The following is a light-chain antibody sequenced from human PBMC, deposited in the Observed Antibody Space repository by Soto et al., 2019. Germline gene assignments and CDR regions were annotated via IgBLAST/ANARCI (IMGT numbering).Light chain of an antibody. V-gene: IGKV3-15*01. J-gene: IGKJ2*01. CDR2: GAS. CDR3: QQYNNWPPRT. Sequence: EIVMTQSPASLSVSPGETATLSCRASQSISNSLAWYQQKPGQAPSLLIYGASTRATGIPARFSGSRSVTEFTLTISSLQSEDSALYYCQQYNNWPPRTFGQGTKLEIK. CDR1: QSISNS.